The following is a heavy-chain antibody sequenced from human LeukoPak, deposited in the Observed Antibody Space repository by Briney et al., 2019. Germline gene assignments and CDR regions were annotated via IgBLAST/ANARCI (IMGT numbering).Heavy chain of an antibody. CDR3: AKGGGNYYDSSGYYNYFDY. D-gene: IGHD3-22*01. V-gene: IGHV3-23*01. CDR2: ISGSGAST. Sequence: GGSPRLSCAASGFTFSTYAMSWVRQAPGKGLEWVSTISGSGASTYYADSVKGRFTISRDNSKNTLFLQMNSLRAEDTAVYHCAKGGGNYYDSSGYYNYFDYWGQGTLVTVSS. J-gene: IGHJ4*02. CDR1: GFTFSTYA.